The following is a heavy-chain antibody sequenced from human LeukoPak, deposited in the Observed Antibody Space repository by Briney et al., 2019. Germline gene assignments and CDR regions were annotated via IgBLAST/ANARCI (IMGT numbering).Heavy chain of an antibody. CDR1: GFTFGSYA. D-gene: IGHD4-17*01. Sequence: PGRSLRLSCAASGFTFGSYAMHWVRQAPGKGLEWVAVISYDGSNKYYADSVKGRFTISRDNSKNTLYLQMNSLRAEDTAVYYCARYGDYGYYFDYWGQGTLVTVSS. CDR2: ISYDGSNK. CDR3: ARYGDYGYYFDY. V-gene: IGHV3-30*04. J-gene: IGHJ4*02.